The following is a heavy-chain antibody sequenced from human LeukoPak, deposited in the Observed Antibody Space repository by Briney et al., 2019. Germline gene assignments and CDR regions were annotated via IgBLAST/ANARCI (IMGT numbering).Heavy chain of an antibody. CDR3: ARDHDTIFGGTRDGIHNWFDP. CDR1: GYTFTSYG. D-gene: IGHD3-3*01. J-gene: IGHJ5*02. V-gene: IGHV1-18*01. CDR2: ISTYNGNT. Sequence: ASVKVSCKASGYTFTSYGISWVRQAPGQGLEWMGWISTYNGNTNYAQKLQGRVTMTTDTSTSTAYMELRSLRSDDTAVYYCARDHDTIFGGTRDGIHNWFDPWGQGTLVTVSS.